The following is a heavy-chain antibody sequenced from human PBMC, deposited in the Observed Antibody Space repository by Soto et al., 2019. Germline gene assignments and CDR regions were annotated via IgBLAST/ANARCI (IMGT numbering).Heavy chain of an antibody. D-gene: IGHD6-19*01. Sequence: ASVKVSCKASGYTFTGYYMHWVRQAPGQGLEWMGWINPNSGGTNYAQKFQGWVTMTRDTSISTAYMELSRLRSDDTAVYYCARGLATRIAVAGTASDYWGQGTLVTVSS. V-gene: IGHV1-2*04. CDR2: INPNSGGT. CDR3: ARGLATRIAVAGTASDY. CDR1: GYTFTGYY. J-gene: IGHJ4*02.